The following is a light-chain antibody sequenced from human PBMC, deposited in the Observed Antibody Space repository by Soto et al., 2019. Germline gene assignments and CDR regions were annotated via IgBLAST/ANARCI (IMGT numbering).Light chain of an antibody. V-gene: IGLV2-14*01. Sequence: QSALTQPASMSGSPGQSITISCTGTSSDVGGYNYVSWYQQHPGKAPKLMIYDVSNRPSGVSNRFSGSKSGNTASLTISGLQAEDEADYYCSSYTSSSTPWVVFGGGTKLTVL. CDR3: SSYTSSSTPWVV. J-gene: IGLJ2*01. CDR1: SSDVGGYNY. CDR2: DVS.